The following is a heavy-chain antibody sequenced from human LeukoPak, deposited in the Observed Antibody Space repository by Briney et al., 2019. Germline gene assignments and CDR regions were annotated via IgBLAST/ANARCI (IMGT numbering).Heavy chain of an antibody. CDR2: ISNNGGYT. CDR1: GFTFSSSA. CDR3: ARVGGYDAFDI. J-gene: IGHJ3*02. D-gene: IGHD2-15*01. Sequence: PGGSLRLSCAASGFTFSSSAMSWVRQAPGKGLEWVSAISNNGGYTYYADSVQGRFTISRDNAKNSLYLQMNSLRAEDTAVYYCARVGGYDAFDIWGQGTMVTVSS. V-gene: IGHV3-23*01.